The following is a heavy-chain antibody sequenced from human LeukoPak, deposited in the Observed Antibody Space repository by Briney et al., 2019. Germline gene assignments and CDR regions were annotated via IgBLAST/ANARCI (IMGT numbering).Heavy chain of an antibody. Sequence: ASVKVSCKASGYTFTSYAMNWVRQAPGQGLEWMGWINTNTGNPTYAQGFTGRFVFSLDTSVSTAYLQISSLKAEDTAVYYCARDPRRSYGFLTREYYMDVWGKGTTVTVSS. J-gene: IGHJ6*03. CDR2: INTNTGNP. CDR3: ARDPRRSYGFLTREYYMDV. D-gene: IGHD5-18*01. CDR1: GYTFTSYA. V-gene: IGHV7-4-1*02.